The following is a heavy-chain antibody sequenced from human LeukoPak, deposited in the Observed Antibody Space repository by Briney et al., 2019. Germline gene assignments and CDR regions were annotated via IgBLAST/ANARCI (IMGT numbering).Heavy chain of an antibody. CDR3: ARDYDFWSGYYTGIFDY. Sequence: GGSLRLSCAASGFTFSSYGMHWVRQAPGKGLEWVSYISSGSSTIYYADSVKGRFTISRDNAKNPLYLQMNSLRAEDTAVYYCARDYDFWSGYYTGIFDYWGQGTLVTVSS. CDR1: GFTFSSYG. D-gene: IGHD3-3*01. CDR2: ISSGSSTI. V-gene: IGHV3-48*01. J-gene: IGHJ4*02.